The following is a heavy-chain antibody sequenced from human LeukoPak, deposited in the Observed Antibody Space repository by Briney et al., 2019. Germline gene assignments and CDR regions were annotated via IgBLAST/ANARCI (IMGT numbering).Heavy chain of an antibody. CDR1: GGTFSSYA. CDR2: IIPIFGTA. J-gene: IGHJ4*02. CDR3: ARAHYGSGSYWYYFDC. V-gene: IGHV1-69*05. Sequence: GASVKVSCKASGGTFSSYAISWVRQAPGQGLEWMGGIIPIFGTANYAQKFQGRVTITTDESTSTAYMELSSLRSEDTAVYYCARAHYGSGSYWYYFDCWGQGALVTVSS. D-gene: IGHD3-10*01.